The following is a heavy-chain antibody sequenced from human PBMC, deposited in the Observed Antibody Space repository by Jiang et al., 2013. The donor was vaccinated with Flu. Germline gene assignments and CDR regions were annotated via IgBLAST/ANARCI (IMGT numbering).Heavy chain of an antibody. CDR3: ARMVVTATRTYYFDY. CDR1: GYIFSTYG. CDR2: TSAYNGNT. D-gene: IGHD2-15*01. V-gene: IGHV1-18*01. J-gene: IGHJ4*02. Sequence: SGAEVKKPGASVKVSCKASGYIFSTYGINWVRQAPGQGVEWMGWTSAYNGNTNYAQKFQNRVTLTTDTSSSTAYLELRSLRSDDAAVYYCARMVVTATRTYYFDYWGQ.